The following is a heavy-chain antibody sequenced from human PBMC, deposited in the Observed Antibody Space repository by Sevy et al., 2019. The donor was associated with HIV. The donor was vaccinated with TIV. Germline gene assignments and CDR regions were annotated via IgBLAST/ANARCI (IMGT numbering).Heavy chain of an antibody. CDR3: ARDWGGYCINTNCRPSYGMDV. CDR2: FSYDGSNE. V-gene: IGHV3-30*04. CDR1: GFTFSSYA. Sequence: GGSLRLSCAASGFTFSSYAMHWVRQAPGKGLEWVAVFSYDGSNEYYADSVKGRFTISRDNSKNTLYLQMNSLRAEDTAVYYCARDWGGYCINTNCRPSYGMDVWGQGTTVTVSS. D-gene: IGHD2-2*01. J-gene: IGHJ6*02.